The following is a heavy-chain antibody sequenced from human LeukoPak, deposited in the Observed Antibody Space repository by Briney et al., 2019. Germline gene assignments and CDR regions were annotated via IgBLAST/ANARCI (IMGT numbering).Heavy chain of an antibody. Sequence: GGSLRPSCAASGFTFSSYSMNRVRQAPGKGLEWVSSISSSSSYIYYADSVKGRFTISRDNAKNSLYLQMNSLRAEDTAVYYCARDPYSPDFDYWGQGTLVTVSS. CDR2: ISSSSSYI. CDR3: ARDPYSPDFDY. V-gene: IGHV3-21*01. CDR1: GFTFSSYS. D-gene: IGHD4-11*01. J-gene: IGHJ4*02.